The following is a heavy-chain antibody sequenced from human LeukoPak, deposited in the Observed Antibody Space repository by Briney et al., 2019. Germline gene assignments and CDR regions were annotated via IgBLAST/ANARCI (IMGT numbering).Heavy chain of an antibody. J-gene: IGHJ4*02. CDR1: GGSISSSTYY. V-gene: IGHV4-39*01. CDR3: ARLKSSYGDYYFDY. CDR2: IYYSGRT. Sequence: SETLSLTCTASGGSISSSTYYWGWIRQPPGKGLEWLGNIYYSGRTYYNPSLKNRLTISVDTSRNQFSLNLRSVTAADTAVYYCARLKSSYGDYYFDYWGQGTLVTVSS. D-gene: IGHD4-17*01.